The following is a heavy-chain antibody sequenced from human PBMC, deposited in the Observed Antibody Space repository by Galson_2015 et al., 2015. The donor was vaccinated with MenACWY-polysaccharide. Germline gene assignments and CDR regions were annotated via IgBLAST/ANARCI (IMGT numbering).Heavy chain of an antibody. D-gene: IGHD1-26*01. V-gene: IGHV4-38-2*01. CDR2: IHPSGET. CDR1: GCSISGDYH. J-gene: IGHJ4*02. CDR3: VRGMEDSGRYNFDY. Sequence: SETLSLTCAVSGCSISGDYHWGWIRQPPGKGLEWLATIHPSGETYHKPSLRIRVTIFVDMSRNQFSLKVSSVTAADTAVYYCVRGMEDSGRYNFDYWGRGTLVTVSS.